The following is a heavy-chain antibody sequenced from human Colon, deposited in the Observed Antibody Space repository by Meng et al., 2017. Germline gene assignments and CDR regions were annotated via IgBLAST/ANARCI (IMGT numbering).Heavy chain of an antibody. CDR1: GGSVSSGSYY. V-gene: IGHV4-61*01. CDR2: IYYSGST. D-gene: IGHD3-22*01. J-gene: IGHJ4*02. CDR3: ARGASDYDFDY. Sequence: VQPQEAGPGLVRPPETLSPTCTVSGGSVSSGSYYWSWIRQPPGKGLEWIGYIYYSGSTNYNPSLKSRVTISVDTSKNQFSLKLSSVTAADTAVYYCARGASDYDFDYWGQGTLVTVSS.